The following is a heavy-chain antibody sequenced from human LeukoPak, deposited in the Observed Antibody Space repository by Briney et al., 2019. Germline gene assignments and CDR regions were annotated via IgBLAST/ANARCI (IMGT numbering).Heavy chain of an antibody. Sequence: GGSLRLSCAASGFTLSNHWMTWVRQVPGRGPEWVANVNRDGSEKYYLDSVKGRFTISKDNAKNSLYLQMNSLRAEDTALYHCARNNGMDVWGQGTTVIVSS. CDR1: GFTLSNHW. V-gene: IGHV3-7*03. CDR3: ARNNGMDV. J-gene: IGHJ6*02. CDR2: VNRDGSEK.